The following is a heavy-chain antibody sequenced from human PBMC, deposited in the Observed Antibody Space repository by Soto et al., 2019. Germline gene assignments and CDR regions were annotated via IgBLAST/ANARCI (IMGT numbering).Heavy chain of an antibody. CDR1: GFTFSSYA. CDR3: ARDLYYDSSGPLDY. J-gene: IGHJ4*02. Sequence: EVQLLESGGGLVQPGGSLRLSCAASGFTFSSYAMSWVRQAPGKGLEWVSAISGSGGSTYYADSVKGRFTISRDNAKNSLYLQMNSLRAEDTAVYYCARDLYYDSSGPLDYWGQGTLVTVSS. V-gene: IGHV3-23*01. D-gene: IGHD3-22*01. CDR2: ISGSGGST.